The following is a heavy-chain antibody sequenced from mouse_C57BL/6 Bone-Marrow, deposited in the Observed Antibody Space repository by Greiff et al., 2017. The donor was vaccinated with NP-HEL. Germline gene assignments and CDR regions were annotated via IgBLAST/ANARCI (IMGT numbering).Heavy chain of an antibody. Sequence: VQLQESGAELVRPGSSVKLSCKASGYTFTSYWMHWVKQRPIQGLEWIGNIDPSDSETHYNQKFKDKATLTVDKSSSTAYMQLSSLTSEDSAVYYCARGATVVAVPVDYWGQGTTLTVSS. J-gene: IGHJ2*01. CDR1: GYTFTSYW. V-gene: IGHV1-52*01. CDR2: IDPSDSET. D-gene: IGHD1-1*01. CDR3: ARGATVVAVPVDY.